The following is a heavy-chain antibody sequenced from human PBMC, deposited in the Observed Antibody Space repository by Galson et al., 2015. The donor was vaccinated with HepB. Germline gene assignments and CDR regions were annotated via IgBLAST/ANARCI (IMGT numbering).Heavy chain of an antibody. CDR2: FDPEDGET. J-gene: IGHJ4*02. CDR3: ARLGYSSASIDY. D-gene: IGHD6-19*01. CDR1: GYTLTELS. Sequence: SVKVSCKVSGYTLTELSMHWVRQAPGKGLEWMGGFDPEDGETIYAQKFQGRVTMTEDTSTDTAYMELNSLRAEDTAVYYCARLGYSSASIDYWGQGTLVTVSS. V-gene: IGHV1-24*01.